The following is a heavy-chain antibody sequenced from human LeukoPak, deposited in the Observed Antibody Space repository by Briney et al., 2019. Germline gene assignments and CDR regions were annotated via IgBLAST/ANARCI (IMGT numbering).Heavy chain of an antibody. CDR1: GFTVSGTY. V-gene: IGHV3-53*01. J-gene: IGHJ4*02. CDR3: ARGNRDGYSHLFDY. D-gene: IGHD5-24*01. CDR2: IYGAEST. Sequence: PGGSLRLSCAASGFTVSGTYMTWVRQAPGKGLEWVSSIYGAESTNYADSVKGRFTISRDNSKNTLYLQMSSLRAEDTAVYYCARGNRDGYSHLFDYWGQGTLVTVSS.